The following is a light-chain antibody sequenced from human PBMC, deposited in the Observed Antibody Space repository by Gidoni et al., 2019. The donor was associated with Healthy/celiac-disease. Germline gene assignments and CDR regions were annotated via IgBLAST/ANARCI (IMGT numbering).Light chain of an antibody. V-gene: IGKV1-13*02. CDR2: DAS. CDR3: QQFNSYPT. Sequence: ASQLTQSPSSLSASVGDRVTITCRASQGISSALAWYQQKPGKAPKLLIYDASSLESGVPSRFSGSGSGTDFTLTISSLQPEDFATYYCQQFNSYPTFXXXTRLEIK. CDR1: QGISSA. J-gene: IGKJ5*01.